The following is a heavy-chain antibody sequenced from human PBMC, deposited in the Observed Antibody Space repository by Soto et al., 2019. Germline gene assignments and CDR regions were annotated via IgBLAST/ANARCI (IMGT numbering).Heavy chain of an antibody. CDR2: ITVGSTHR. J-gene: IGHJ4*02. CDR3: SLSPEVGVRGAY. V-gene: IGHV3-21*01. D-gene: IGHD3-16*01. CDR1: GFPFSADN. Sequence: EVQLVESGGGLVKPGGSLRLSCTGSGFPFSADNINWVRQAPGKGLEWVSSITVGSTHRYHPNSMKGRFTISRDDAKNSVYLQIDRLRDEDTALYYCSLSPEVGVRGAYWGQGTLVTVSS.